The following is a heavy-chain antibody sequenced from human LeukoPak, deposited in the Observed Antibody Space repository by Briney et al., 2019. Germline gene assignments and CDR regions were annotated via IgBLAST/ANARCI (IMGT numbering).Heavy chain of an antibody. CDR2: IYHSGST. J-gene: IGHJ4*02. D-gene: IGHD2-2*01. Sequence: KPSETLSLTCAVSGGSISSSNWWSWVRQPPGKGLEWIGEIYHSGSTNYNPSLKSRVTISVDKSKNQFSLKLSSVTAADTAVYYCARGGGSSTSLFDYWGQGTLVTVSS. CDR1: GGSISSSNW. V-gene: IGHV4-4*02. CDR3: ARGGGSSTSLFDY.